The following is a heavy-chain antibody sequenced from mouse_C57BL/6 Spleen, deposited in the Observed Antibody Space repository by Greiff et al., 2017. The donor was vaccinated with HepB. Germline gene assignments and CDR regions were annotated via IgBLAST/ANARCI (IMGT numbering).Heavy chain of an antibody. CDR3: ARSPSPYYFDY. CDR1: GYAFTNYL. V-gene: IGHV1-54*01. CDR2: INPGSGGT. J-gene: IGHJ2*01. Sequence: QVQLQQSGAELVRPGTSVKVSCKASGYAFTNYLIEWVKQRPGQGLEWIGVINPGSGGTNYNEKFKGKATLTADKSSSTAYMQLSSLTSEDSAVYFCARSPSPYYFDYWGQGTTLTVSS.